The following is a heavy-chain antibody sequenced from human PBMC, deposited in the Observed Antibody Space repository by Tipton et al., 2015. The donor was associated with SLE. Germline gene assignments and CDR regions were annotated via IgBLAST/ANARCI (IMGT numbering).Heavy chain of an antibody. J-gene: IGHJ6*02. CDR2: IFHRGST. CDR1: GVSISSGGYS. V-gene: IGHV4-30-2*01. CDR3: ARDPSSSRPGGMDV. D-gene: IGHD6-13*01. Sequence: TLSLTCTVSGVSISSGGYSLSWIRQPPGKGLEWIGYIFHRGSTYYNPSLKSRVTISVDRSKNQFSLQLSSVTAADTAVYYCARDPSSSRPGGMDVWGQAPPVAVSS.